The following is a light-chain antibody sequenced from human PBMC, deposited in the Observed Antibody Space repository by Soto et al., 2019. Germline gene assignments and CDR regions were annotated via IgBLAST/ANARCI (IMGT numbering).Light chain of an antibody. CDR2: AAS. CDR3: QKYNSALLT. V-gene: IGKV1-27*01. J-gene: IGKJ4*01. CDR1: QGISNY. Sequence: DIQLTQSPYSLSASVGDRVTITCRASQGISNYLAWYQQKPGKVPKLLIYAASTLQSGVPSRFSGTGSGTYFTLTISSLQPEDVATYYCQKYNSALLTFGGGTKVEIK.